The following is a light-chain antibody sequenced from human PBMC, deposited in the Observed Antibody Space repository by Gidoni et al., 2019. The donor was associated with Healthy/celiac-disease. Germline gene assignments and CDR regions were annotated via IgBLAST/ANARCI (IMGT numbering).Light chain of an antibody. CDR1: QSVSSY. Sequence: ELVLTQSPATLSLSPGERATLSCRASQSVSSYLAWYQQQPGQAPRLLIYDASNRATGIPARFSGSGSGTDFTLTISSLEPEDFAVYYCQQRSNWPPTFGQGTKVEIK. J-gene: IGKJ1*01. CDR2: DAS. CDR3: QQRSNWPPT. V-gene: IGKV3-11*01.